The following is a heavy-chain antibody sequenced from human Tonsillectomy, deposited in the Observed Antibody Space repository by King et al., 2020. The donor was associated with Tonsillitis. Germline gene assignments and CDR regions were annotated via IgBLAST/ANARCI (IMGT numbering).Heavy chain of an antibody. J-gene: IGHJ6*02. Sequence: QVQLVQSGAEVKKPGSSVKVSCKASGGTFSTYAISWVRQAPGQGLEWLGGIIPVFDATDYAQKFQGRVTITADASTSTAYMELSSLRSDDTAVYYCAKERAFGKDSDNAMAVWGQGTTVTVSS. CDR3: AKERAFGKDSDNAMAV. D-gene: IGHD3-10*01. V-gene: IGHV1-69*12. CDR2: IIPVFDAT. CDR1: GGTFSTYA.